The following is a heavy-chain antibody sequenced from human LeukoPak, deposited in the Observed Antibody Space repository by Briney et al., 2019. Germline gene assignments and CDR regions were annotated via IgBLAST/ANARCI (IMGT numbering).Heavy chain of an antibody. J-gene: IGHJ3*02. Sequence: SETLSLTCTVSGGSVGSSTYYWGWIRQPPGKGLEWIASITYTGSAYNPSLRSRVTISVDTSKNQFSLKMNSVTAADTAVYYCARHQFQLLVNDDALDMWGQGTMVTVSS. CDR3: ARHQFQLLVNDDALDM. D-gene: IGHD2-2*01. CDR1: GGSVGSSTYY. CDR2: ITYTGSA. V-gene: IGHV4-39*01.